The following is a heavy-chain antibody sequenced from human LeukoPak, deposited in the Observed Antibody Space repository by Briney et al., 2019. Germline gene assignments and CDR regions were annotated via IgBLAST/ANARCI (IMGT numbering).Heavy chain of an antibody. V-gene: IGHV3-23*01. Sequence: GGSLRLSCAASGFTFSSYGMSWVRQAPGKGLEWVSAISGSGGSTYYADSVKGRFTISRDNSKNTLYLQMNSLRAEDIALYYCAKGGGGRLIYYYYMDVWGKGTTVTVSS. D-gene: IGHD3-16*01. CDR3: AKGGGGRLIYYYYMDV. CDR1: GFTFSSYG. J-gene: IGHJ6*03. CDR2: ISGSGGST.